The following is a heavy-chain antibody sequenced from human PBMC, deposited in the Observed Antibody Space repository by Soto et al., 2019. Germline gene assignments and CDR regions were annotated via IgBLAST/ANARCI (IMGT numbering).Heavy chain of an antibody. CDR3: ARGGSCDY. J-gene: IGHJ4*02. CDR1: GFTFSTFG. V-gene: IGHV3-30*03. D-gene: IGHD1-26*01. Sequence: QVQLAESGGGVVQPGRSLRLSCAASGFTFSTFGLHWVRQAPGKGLEWVAIITHDGGYKSYAESVKGRFTISRDNSKSSLYLQMDSLRAEDTAVYYCARGGSCDYWGQGTQVTFSP. CDR2: ITHDGGYK.